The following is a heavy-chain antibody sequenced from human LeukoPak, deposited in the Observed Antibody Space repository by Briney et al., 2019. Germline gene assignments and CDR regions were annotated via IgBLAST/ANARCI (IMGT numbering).Heavy chain of an antibody. J-gene: IGHJ4*02. CDR1: GFTFSSYA. Sequence: GGSLRLSCAASGFTFSSYAMSWVRQAPGKGLEWVSAISGSGGSTYYADSVKGRFTISRDNSKNTLYLQMNSLRAEDTAVYYCAKVGPKYSGSREYYFDYWGQGTLVTVSS. V-gene: IGHV3-23*01. CDR3: AKVGPKYSGSREYYFDY. D-gene: IGHD1-26*01. CDR2: ISGSGGST.